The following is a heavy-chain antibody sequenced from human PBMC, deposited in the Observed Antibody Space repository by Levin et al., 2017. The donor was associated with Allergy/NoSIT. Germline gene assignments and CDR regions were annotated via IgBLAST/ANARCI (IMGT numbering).Heavy chain of an antibody. CDR1: GFTFSSYG. Sequence: PGESLKISCAASGFTFSSYGMYWVRQAPGKGLEWVAVISYDVRNKDYADSVKGRFTISRDNSKNTLYLQMNSLRAEDTAVYYCARENPPRFPLDYWGQGTLVTVSS. J-gene: IGHJ4*02. V-gene: IGHV3-30*04. D-gene: IGHD2-21*01. CDR2: ISYDVRNK. CDR3: ARENPPRFPLDY.